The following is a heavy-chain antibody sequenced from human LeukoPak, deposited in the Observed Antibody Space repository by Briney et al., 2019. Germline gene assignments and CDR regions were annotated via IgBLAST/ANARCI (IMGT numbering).Heavy chain of an antibody. V-gene: IGHV5-51*01. CDR3: ARPRELIIHPLY. D-gene: IGHD1-26*01. J-gene: IGHJ4*02. CDR2: LYPGDSDI. Sequence: GESLKISCTGYGYSFTNYWIGWVRQLPGKGPEWMGILYPGDSDIRYSSSFEGHVTISADKSLNAAYLQWRSLRASDTAMYYCARPRELIIHPLYWGQGTLVTVSS. CDR1: GYSFTNYW.